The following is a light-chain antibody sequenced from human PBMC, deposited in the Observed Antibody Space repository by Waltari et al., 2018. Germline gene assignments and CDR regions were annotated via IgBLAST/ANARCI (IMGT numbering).Light chain of an antibody. CDR1: SGSIASNY. CDR2: EDH. CDR3: QSYDSSNPVV. Sequence: NFMLTQPHSVSESPGKTVTISCTRSSGSIASNYVQWYQQRPGSAPTTVIDEDHQRPSGVPDRFSGSIDSSSNSASLTISGLKTEDEGDYYCQSYDSSNPVVFGGGTKLTVL. J-gene: IGLJ2*01. V-gene: IGLV6-57*04.